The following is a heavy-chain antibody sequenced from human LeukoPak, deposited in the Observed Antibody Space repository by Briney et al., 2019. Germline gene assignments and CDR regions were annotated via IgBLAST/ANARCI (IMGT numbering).Heavy chain of an antibody. J-gene: IGHJ4*02. CDR2: ISGSGDST. CDR1: GFTFSSYA. Sequence: GGSMRLSCAASGFTFSSYAMNWVRQAPGKGLEWVSLISGSGDSTYYADSVKGRFTISRDNSKNTLYLQMNSLRAEDTAVYYCAKRLYDNSGHDYWGQGTLVTVSS. CDR3: AKRLYDNSGHDY. V-gene: IGHV3-23*01. D-gene: IGHD3-22*01.